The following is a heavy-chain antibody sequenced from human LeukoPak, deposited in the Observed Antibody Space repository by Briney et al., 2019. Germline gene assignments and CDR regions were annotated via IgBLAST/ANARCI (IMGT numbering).Heavy chain of an antibody. CDR3: ARRITMVRGVINNLPPYHNWFDP. D-gene: IGHD3-10*01. V-gene: IGHV3-48*03. CDR1: GFTFSSYE. J-gene: IGHJ5*02. CDR2: ISSSGSTI. Sequence: GGSLRLSCAASGFTFSSYEMNWVRQAPGKGLEWVSYISSSGSTIYYADSVKGRFTISRDNAKNSLYLQMNSLRAEDTAMYYCARRITMVRGVINNLPPYHNWFDPWGQGTLVTVSS.